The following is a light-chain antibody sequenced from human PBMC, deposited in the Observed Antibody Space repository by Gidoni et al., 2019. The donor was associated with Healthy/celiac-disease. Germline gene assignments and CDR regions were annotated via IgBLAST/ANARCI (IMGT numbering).Light chain of an antibody. CDR1: QSISSY. CDR2: AAS. Sequence: DIQMTQSPSSLSASVGDRVTITCRASQSISSYLNWYQQKPRKAPKLLIYAASSLQSGVPSRFSGSGSGTDFTLTISSLQPEDFATYYCQQSYSTLYTLGQGTKLEIK. CDR3: QQSYSTLYT. V-gene: IGKV1-39*01. J-gene: IGKJ2*01.